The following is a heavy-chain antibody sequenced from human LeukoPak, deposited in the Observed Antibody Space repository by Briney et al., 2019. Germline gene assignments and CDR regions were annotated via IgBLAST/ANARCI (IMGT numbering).Heavy chain of an antibody. CDR3: AREGDFWSGYYSPLDY. J-gene: IGHJ4*02. V-gene: IGHV3-72*01. CDR1: GFTFSDHQ. CDR2: SRKKVNNYTP. Sequence: GGSLRLSCAASGFTFSDHQMDWVRQAPGKGLEWVGRSRKKVNNYTPEYAASVKGRFTISRDDSKNSLYLQMNSLEIEDTAMYYCAREGDFWSGYYSPLDYRGQGTLVTVSS. D-gene: IGHD3-3*01.